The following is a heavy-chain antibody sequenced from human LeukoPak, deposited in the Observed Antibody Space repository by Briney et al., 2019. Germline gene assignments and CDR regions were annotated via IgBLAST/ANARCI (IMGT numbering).Heavy chain of an antibody. CDR3: ARETVTPGSYYYYYIDV. J-gene: IGHJ6*03. CDR1: GGSISSYY. V-gene: IGHV4-59*01. Sequence: SETLSLTCTVSGGSISSYYWSWIRQPPGKGLQWIGYIYYSGSTNYNPSLKSRVTISVDTSKNQFSLKLSSLTAADTAVYYCARETVTPGSYYYYYIDVWGKGTTVTLSS. D-gene: IGHD4-11*01. CDR2: IYYSGST.